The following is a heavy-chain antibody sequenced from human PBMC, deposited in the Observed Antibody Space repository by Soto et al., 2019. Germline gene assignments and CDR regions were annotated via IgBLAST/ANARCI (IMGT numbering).Heavy chain of an antibody. D-gene: IGHD3-9*01. CDR3: ARDHGRGRYFDRVPDAFDI. CDR2: MFHSGGA. Sequence: NPSETLSLTCVVSDGSISTYDWWTWVRQPPGKGLEWIGKMFHSGGADYSPSLKSRVTISADSSKNHFSLRLTAVTAADTAVYYCARDHGRGRYFDRVPDAFDIWGQGTMVTVSS. J-gene: IGHJ3*02. V-gene: IGHV4-4*02. CDR1: DGSISTYDW.